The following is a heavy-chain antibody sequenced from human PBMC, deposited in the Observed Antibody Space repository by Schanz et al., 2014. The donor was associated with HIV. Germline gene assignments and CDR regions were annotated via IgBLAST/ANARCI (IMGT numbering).Heavy chain of an antibody. D-gene: IGHD4-17*01. CDR2: IRDSDGIA. J-gene: IGHJ4*02. V-gene: IGHV3-23*01. CDR3: AKLAVRSDYNGRDY. CDR1: GFTFSASV. Sequence: EVQLSESGGGSVQPGGSLRLSCAASGFTFSASVMYWVRQAPGKGLEWVSAIRDSDGIASYADSVKGRFTISKDNSKNTLYLQLNSLRVEDTAIYFCAKLAVRSDYNGRDYWGQGTLVTVSS.